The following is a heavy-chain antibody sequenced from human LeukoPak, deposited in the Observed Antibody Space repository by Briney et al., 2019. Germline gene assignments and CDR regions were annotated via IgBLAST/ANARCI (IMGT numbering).Heavy chain of an antibody. V-gene: IGHV4-34*01. CDR2: INHSGST. CDR1: GGSFSGYY. D-gene: IGHD6-13*01. J-gene: IGHJ4*02. CDR3: ARHLPNFKYSSSWYYDY. Sequence: SETLSLTCAVYGGSFSGYYWSWIRQPPGKGLEWIGEINHSGSTNYNPSLKSRVTISVDTSKNQFSLKLSSVTAADTAVYYCARHLPNFKYSSSWYYDYWGQGTLVTVSS.